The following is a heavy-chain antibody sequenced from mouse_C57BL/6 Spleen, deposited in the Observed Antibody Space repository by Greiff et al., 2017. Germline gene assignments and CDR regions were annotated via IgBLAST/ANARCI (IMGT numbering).Heavy chain of an antibody. CDR2: IYPGDGDT. CDR1: GYAFSSSW. CDR3: ARWGWERGYFDY. D-gene: IGHD3-3*01. J-gene: IGHJ2*01. V-gene: IGHV1-82*01. Sequence: QVQLKESGPELVKPGASVKISCKASGYAFSSSWMNWVKQRPGKGLEWIGRIYPGDGDTNYNGKFKGKATLTADKSSSTAYMQLSSLTSEDSAVYFCARWGWERGYFDYWGQGTTLTVSS.